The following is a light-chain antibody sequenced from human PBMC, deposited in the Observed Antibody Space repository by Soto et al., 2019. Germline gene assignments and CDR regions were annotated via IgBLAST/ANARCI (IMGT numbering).Light chain of an antibody. CDR1: SSNIGAGYD. J-gene: IGLJ3*02. CDR3: QSYDSSLSAWV. V-gene: IGLV1-40*01. Sequence: QSVLTQPPSVPGAPGQRVTISCTGSSSNIGAGYDVHWYQQLPGTAPKLLIYDNNDRPTGVPDRFSGSKSGTSASLAITGLQAEVEADYYCQSYDSSLSAWVFGGGTKVTVL. CDR2: DNN.